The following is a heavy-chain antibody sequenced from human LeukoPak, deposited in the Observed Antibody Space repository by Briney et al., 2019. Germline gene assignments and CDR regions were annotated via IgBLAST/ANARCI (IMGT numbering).Heavy chain of an antibody. Sequence: PSETLSLTCTVSGYSISNGYYWGWVRQPPGEGLEWIGTIHHSGTTYYSPSLRSRATTSGDTSKNQFSLSLRSVTAADTAVYYCARSYYDTRGRFDPWGQGTLVTVSS. V-gene: IGHV4-38-2*02. CDR3: ARSYYDTRGRFDP. J-gene: IGHJ5*02. CDR2: IHHSGTT. D-gene: IGHD3-22*01. CDR1: GYSISNGYY.